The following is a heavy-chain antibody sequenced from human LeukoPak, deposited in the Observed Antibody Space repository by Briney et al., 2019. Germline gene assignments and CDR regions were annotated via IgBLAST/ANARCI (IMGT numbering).Heavy chain of an antibody. D-gene: IGHD2-8*01. V-gene: IGHV4-39*01. J-gene: IGHJ2*01. CDR2: IYYSGST. Sequence: NPSETLSLTCTVSGDSISSSTYYWGWIRQPPGKGLEWIGNIYYSGSTYYDPSLKSRITISVDTSKNQFSLRLSSMTAADTAVYYCASTKNGYFDLWGRGTLVTVSS. CDR1: GDSISSSTYY. CDR3: ASTKNGYFDL.